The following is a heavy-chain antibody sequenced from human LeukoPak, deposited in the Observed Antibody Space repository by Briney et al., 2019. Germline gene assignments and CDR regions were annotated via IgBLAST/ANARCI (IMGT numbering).Heavy chain of an antibody. V-gene: IGHV3-66*01. Sequence: GGSLRLSCAASTFTVSSNYMSWVRQAPGKGLEWVSVIYSGGSTYYADSVKGRFTISRDNSKNTLYLQMNSLRAEDTAVYYCARDGGYGSGSYYFVWFDPWGQGTLVTVSS. D-gene: IGHD3-10*01. CDR1: TFTVSSNY. J-gene: IGHJ5*02. CDR2: IYSGGST. CDR3: ARDGGYGSGSYYFVWFDP.